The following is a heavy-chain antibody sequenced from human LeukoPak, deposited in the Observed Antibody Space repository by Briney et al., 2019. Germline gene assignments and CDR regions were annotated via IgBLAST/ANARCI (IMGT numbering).Heavy chain of an antibody. Sequence: ASVTVSFKASGGTFSIYAISWVRQAPGQGLEWMGGIIPIFGTANYAQKFQGRVTITTDESTSTAYMELSSLRSEDTAVYYCAIIYSSSDPSYYYYYMDVWGKGTTVTVSS. CDR2: IIPIFGTA. D-gene: IGHD6-6*01. CDR3: AIIYSSSDPSYYYYYMDV. V-gene: IGHV1-69*05. CDR1: GGTFSIYA. J-gene: IGHJ6*03.